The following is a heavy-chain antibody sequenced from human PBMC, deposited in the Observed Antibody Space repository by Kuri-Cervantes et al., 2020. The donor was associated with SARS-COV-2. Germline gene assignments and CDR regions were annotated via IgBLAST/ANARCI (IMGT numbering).Heavy chain of an antibody. CDR3: ARGEQKVYANYYVDV. J-gene: IGHJ6*03. Sequence: GESLKISCAASGFTFRNYGMHWVRQAPGKGLEWVAVIWYDGSKKYDADSVKGRFTISRDNSKNTLYLQMKSLRVEDTAVYYCARGEQKVYANYYVDVWGKGTTVTVSS. CDR1: GFTFRNYG. D-gene: IGHD3-16*01. CDR2: IWYDGSKK. V-gene: IGHV3-33*08.